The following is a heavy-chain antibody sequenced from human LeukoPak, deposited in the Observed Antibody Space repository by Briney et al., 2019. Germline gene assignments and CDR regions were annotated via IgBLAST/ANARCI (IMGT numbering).Heavy chain of an antibody. Sequence: GGSLRLSCAASGFTVSSNYMSWVRQAPGKGLEWVSVIYSGGSTYYADSVKGRFTISRDNSKNTLYLQMNSLRAEDTAVYYCAKDTKKPYYYDSSGYSNTPFDYWGQGTLVTVSS. CDR3: AKDTKKPYYYDSSGYSNTPFDY. V-gene: IGHV3-53*01. CDR2: IYSGGST. CDR1: GFTVSSNY. J-gene: IGHJ4*02. D-gene: IGHD3-22*01.